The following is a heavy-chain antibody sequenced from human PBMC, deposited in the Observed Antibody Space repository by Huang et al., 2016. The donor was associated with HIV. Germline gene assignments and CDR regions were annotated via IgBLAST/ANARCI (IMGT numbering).Heavy chain of an antibody. V-gene: IGHV4-30-2*06. CDR3: ARVHRVVASITHHWYFDL. CDR1: GDSISNGAYS. D-gene: IGHD2-15*01. J-gene: IGHJ2*01. Sequence: QLQLQESGSGLVKPAQTLSLTCTVSGDSISNGAYSWSWIRQSPGKGLEWIGYIYHSGCAYYNPSLKSRVIFSVDSAENQFSLTLSSVTAADTATYYCARVHRVVASITHHWYFDLWGRGTLVTVSS. CDR2: IYHSGCA.